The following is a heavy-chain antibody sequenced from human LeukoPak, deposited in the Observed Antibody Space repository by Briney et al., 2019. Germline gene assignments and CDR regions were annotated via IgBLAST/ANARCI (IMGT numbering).Heavy chain of an antibody. D-gene: IGHD5-18*01. CDR2: MYYSGST. J-gene: IGHJ6*02. V-gene: IGHV4-31*03. CDR1: GGSISSGGYE. Sequence: SLTCTVSGGSISSGGYEWGWIRQHPGKGLEWIGYMYYSGSTYYNPSIKSRFTISVDTSKNQFSLKLSSVTAADTAVYYCAAGYSYGSGYGMDVWGQGTTVTVSS. CDR3: AAGYSYGSGYGMDV.